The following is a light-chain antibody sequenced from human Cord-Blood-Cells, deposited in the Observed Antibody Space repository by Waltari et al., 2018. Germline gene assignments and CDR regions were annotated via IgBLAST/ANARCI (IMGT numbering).Light chain of an antibody. Sequence: QSALTQPASVSGSPGQSITISCTGTSSDVGGYNYVSWYQQHPGKAPKLMIYDVSTRPSGVSMRFSGSKSDSTASLTISGLQAEDEADYYCSSYTSSSTGVFGGGTKLTVL. V-gene: IGLV2-14*01. CDR1: SSDVGGYNY. CDR2: DVS. J-gene: IGLJ3*02. CDR3: SSYTSSSTGV.